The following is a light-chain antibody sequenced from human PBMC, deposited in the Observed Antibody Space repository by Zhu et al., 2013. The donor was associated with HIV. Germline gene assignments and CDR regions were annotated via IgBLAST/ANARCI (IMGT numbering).Light chain of an antibody. V-gene: IGKV3-20*01. CDR3: QQYGSSPPTWT. J-gene: IGKJ1*01. Sequence: EIVLTQSPGSLSLSPGERATLSCRASRSVSDNYLAWYQQKPDQPPRLLIYAASKRATGIPDRFSGGVSGTDFTLTISRLEPEDFAVYYCQQYGSSPPTWTFGQGTKVEI. CDR1: RSVSDNY. CDR2: AAS.